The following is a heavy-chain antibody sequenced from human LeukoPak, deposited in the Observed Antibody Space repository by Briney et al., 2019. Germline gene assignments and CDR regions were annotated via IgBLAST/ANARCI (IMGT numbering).Heavy chain of an antibody. CDR3: ARGGARGIAAPTGDFDL. Sequence: ASVKVSCKASGGTFSSYAISWVRQAPGQGLEWMGAIIPIFGTANYAQKFQGRVTITADESTSTAYMELSSLRSEDTAVYYCARGGARGIAAPTGDFDLWGRGTLVTVSS. CDR1: GGTFSSYA. V-gene: IGHV1-69*13. D-gene: IGHD6-25*01. J-gene: IGHJ2*01. CDR2: IIPIFGTA.